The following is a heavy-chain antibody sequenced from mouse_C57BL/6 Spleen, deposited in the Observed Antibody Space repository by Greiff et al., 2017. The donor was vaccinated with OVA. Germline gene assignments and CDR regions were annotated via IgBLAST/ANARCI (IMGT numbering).Heavy chain of an antibody. CDR2: IDPENGDT. J-gene: IGHJ2*01. CDR3: TTCSSSY. Sequence: QLQQSGAELVRPGASVKLSCTASGFNIKDDYMHWVKQRPEQGLEWIGWIDPENGDTEYASKFQGKATITADTSSNTAYLQLSSLTSEDTAVYYCTTCSSSYWGQGTTLTVSS. D-gene: IGHD3-2*02. CDR1: GFNIKDDY. V-gene: IGHV14-4*01.